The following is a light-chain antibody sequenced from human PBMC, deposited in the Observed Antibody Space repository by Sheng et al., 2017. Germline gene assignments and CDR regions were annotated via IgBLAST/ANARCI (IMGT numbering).Light chain of an antibody. V-gene: IGLV1-47*01. CDR1: SSNIGSNY. J-gene: IGLJ2*01. CDR2: GI. Sequence: QSVMTQPPSASGTPGQRVTISCSGSSSNIGSNYVYWYQQLPGTAPNSSSIGIISGPQGSLTDSLAPSLAPQPPWPVSGLRSEDEADYYCAAWDDSLRGLLFAGGTKLTV. CDR3: AAWDDSLRGLL.